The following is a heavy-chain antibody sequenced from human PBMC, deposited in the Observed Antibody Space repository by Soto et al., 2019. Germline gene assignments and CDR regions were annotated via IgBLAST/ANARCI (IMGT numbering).Heavy chain of an antibody. J-gene: IGHJ6*02. V-gene: IGHV4-59*01. CDR1: GGSISSYY. D-gene: IGHD3-22*01. CDR3: ARNTGDYYDIRSSFGYYYYYGMDV. Sequence: SETLSLTCTVSGGSISSYYWSWIRQPPGKGLEWIGYIYYSGSTNYNPSLKSRVTISVDTSKNQFSLKLSSVTAADTAVYYCARNTGDYYDIRSSFGYYYYYGMDVWGQGTTVTVSS. CDR2: IYYSGST.